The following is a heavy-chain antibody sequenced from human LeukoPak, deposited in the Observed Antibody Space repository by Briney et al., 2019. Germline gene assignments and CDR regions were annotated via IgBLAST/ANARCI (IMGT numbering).Heavy chain of an antibody. Sequence: SETLSLTCTVSGGSISSGSYYWSWIRQPAGKGLEWIGRIYTSGSTNYNPSLKSRVTISVDTSKNHFSLKLSSVTAADTAVYYCARTSGYSYGYGGFDYWGQGILVTVSS. CDR3: ARTSGYSYGYGGFDY. CDR2: IYTSGST. CDR1: GGSISSGSYY. V-gene: IGHV4-61*02. J-gene: IGHJ4*02. D-gene: IGHD5-18*01.